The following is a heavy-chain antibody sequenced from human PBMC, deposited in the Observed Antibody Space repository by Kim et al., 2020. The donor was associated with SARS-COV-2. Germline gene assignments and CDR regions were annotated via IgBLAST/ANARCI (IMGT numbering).Heavy chain of an antibody. CDR2: INRDGSVR. V-gene: IGHV3-7*05. CDR1: GFSIGAEW. J-gene: IGHJ4*02. Sequence: GGSLRLSCAASGFSIGAEWMSWVRQAPGKGPEWVSNINRDGSVRNYGESVRGLFSIYRDDAEYLLYLQMNSRRAEDTAVYYCAREPSAESSWGQGTLVIVSS. CDR3: AREPSAESS.